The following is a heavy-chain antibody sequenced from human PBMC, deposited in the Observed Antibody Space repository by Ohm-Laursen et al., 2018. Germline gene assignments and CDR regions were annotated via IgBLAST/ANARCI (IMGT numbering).Heavy chain of an antibody. V-gene: IGHV3-11*04. CDR2: ISSSGSTR. Sequence: SLRLSCAAFGFTFSDYYMSWIRQAPGKGLEWVSYISSSGSTRHYADSVKGRFTISRDNAKNSLYLQMNSLRAEDTAVYYCASYRDDAFDIWGQGTMVTVSS. D-gene: IGHD3-16*02. J-gene: IGHJ3*02. CDR1: GFTFSDYY. CDR3: ASYRDDAFDI.